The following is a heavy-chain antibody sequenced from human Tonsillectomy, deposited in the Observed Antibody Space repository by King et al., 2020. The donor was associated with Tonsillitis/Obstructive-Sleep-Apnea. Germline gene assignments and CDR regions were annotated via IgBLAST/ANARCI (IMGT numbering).Heavy chain of an antibody. CDR1: GFTFSSYA. CDR2: IPYDGSNK. Sequence: VQLVESGGGVVQPGRSLRLSCAASGFTFSSYAMHWVRQAPGKGLGWVAVIPYDGSNKYYADSVKGRFTISRDNSKNTLYLQMNSLRAEDTAVYYCAREGGSGRYYFDYWGQGTLVTVSS. D-gene: IGHD3-10*01. CDR3: AREGGSGRYYFDY. J-gene: IGHJ4*02. V-gene: IGHV3-30*04.